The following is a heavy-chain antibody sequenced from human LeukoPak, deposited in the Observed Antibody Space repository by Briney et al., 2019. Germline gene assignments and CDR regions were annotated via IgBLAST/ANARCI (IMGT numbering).Heavy chain of an antibody. CDR1: GGSISNTNW. V-gene: IGHV4-4*02. CDR2: VNLQGST. Sequence: PSETLSLTCGVSGGSISNTNWWTWFRQPPGKGLEWIGEVNLQGSTNYNPSLKSRVAISVDKSENHISLKLTSVAAADTAVYYCAREGGPYRPLDYSGQGTLVTVAS. J-gene: IGHJ4*02. CDR3: AREGGPYRPLDY.